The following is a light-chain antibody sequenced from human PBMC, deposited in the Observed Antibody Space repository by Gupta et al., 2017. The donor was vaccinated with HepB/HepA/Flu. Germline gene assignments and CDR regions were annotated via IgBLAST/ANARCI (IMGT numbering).Light chain of an antibody. J-gene: IGLJ2*01. CDR3: SSYTSSSTYVV. CDR1: SSDVGGYNY. CDR2: DVS. V-gene: IGLV2-14*01. Sequence: QSALTQPASVSGSPGPSTTISCTGTSSDVGGYNYVSWYQQHPGKAPKLMIYDVSNRPSGVSNRFSGSKSGNTASLTISGLQAEDEADYYCSSYTSSSTYVVFGGGTKLTVL.